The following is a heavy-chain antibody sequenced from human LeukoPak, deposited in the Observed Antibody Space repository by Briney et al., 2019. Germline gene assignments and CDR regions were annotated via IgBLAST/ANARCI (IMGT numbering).Heavy chain of an antibody. CDR1: GGSISSYY. V-gene: IGHV4-59*08. CDR2: IYYSGST. Sequence: SETLSLTRTVSGGSISSYYWSWIRQPPGKGLEWIGYIYYSGSTNYNPSLKSRVTISVDTSKNQFSLKLSSVTAADTAVYYCARHPSPRYSSGWYYFDYWGQGTLVTVSS. D-gene: IGHD6-19*01. J-gene: IGHJ4*02. CDR3: ARHPSPRYSSGWYYFDY.